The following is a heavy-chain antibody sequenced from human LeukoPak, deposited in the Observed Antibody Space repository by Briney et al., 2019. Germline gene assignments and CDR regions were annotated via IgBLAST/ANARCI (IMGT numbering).Heavy chain of an antibody. Sequence: SVKVSCKASGGTFSSYAISWVRQAPGQGREWMGGIIPIFGTANYAQKFQGRVTITADESTSTAYMELSSLRSEDTAVYYCAREGDSDYYGSGSHVQFDPWGQGTWSPSPQ. V-gene: IGHV1-69*13. CDR3: AREGDSDYYGSGSHVQFDP. D-gene: IGHD3-10*01. CDR2: IIPIFGTA. CDR1: GGTFSSYA. J-gene: IGHJ5*02.